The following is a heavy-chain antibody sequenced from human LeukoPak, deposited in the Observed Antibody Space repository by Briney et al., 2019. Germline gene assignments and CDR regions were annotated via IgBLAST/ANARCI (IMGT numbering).Heavy chain of an antibody. CDR3: ARGYSVNWFDP. D-gene: IGHD5/OR15-5a*01. V-gene: IGHV4-39*01. Sequence: SETLSLTCTVSGGSVSSGSYYWSWIRQPPGKGLEWIGSIYYSGSTYYNPSLKSRVTISVDTSKNQFSVRLTSVTAADTAVYYCARGYSVNWFDPWGQGTLVTVSS. CDR2: IYYSGST. CDR1: GGSVSSGSYY. J-gene: IGHJ5*02.